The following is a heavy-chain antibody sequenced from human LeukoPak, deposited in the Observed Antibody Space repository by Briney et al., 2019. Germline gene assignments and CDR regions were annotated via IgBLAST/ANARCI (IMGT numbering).Heavy chain of an antibody. CDR2: IYSGGST. CDR3: ARGGSGSYGYYYYYMDV. V-gene: IGHV3-53*01. Sequence: GGSLRLSXAASGFTVSSNYMSWVRQAPGKGLEWVSVIYSGGSTYYADSVKGRFTISRDNSKNTLYLQMNSLRAEDTAVYYCARGGSGSYGYYYYYMDVWGKGTTVTVSS. D-gene: IGHD1-26*01. CDR1: GFTVSSNY. J-gene: IGHJ6*03.